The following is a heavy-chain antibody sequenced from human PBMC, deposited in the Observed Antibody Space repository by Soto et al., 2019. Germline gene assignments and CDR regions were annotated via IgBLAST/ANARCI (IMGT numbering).Heavy chain of an antibody. CDR3: ARLSYYNSGMDV. Sequence: PGWSLKISCKGSGYSFTTYWIGWVRQMPGKGLEWMGIIYPGDSDTRYSPSFQGHVTISVDKSITTAYLQWSSLKASDTAMYYCARLSYYNSGMDVWGQGTTVTVSS. CDR1: GYSFTTYW. V-gene: IGHV5-51*03. CDR2: IYPGDSDT. J-gene: IGHJ6*02. D-gene: IGHD3-3*01.